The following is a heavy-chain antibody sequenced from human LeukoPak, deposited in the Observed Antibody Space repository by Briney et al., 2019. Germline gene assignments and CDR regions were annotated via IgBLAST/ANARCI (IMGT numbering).Heavy chain of an antibody. Sequence: GASVKVSCKASGYTFTSYGISWVRQAPGQGLEWTGWISAYNGNTNYAQKLQGRVTMTTDTSTSTAYMELRSLRSDDTAVYYCARVEWLRFPRYYYYMDVWGKGTAVTVSS. J-gene: IGHJ6*03. CDR1: GYTFTSYG. D-gene: IGHD5-12*01. V-gene: IGHV1-18*01. CDR3: ARVEWLRFPRYYYYMDV. CDR2: ISAYNGNT.